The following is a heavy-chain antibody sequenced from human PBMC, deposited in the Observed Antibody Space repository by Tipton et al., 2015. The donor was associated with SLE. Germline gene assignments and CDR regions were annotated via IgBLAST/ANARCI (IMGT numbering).Heavy chain of an antibody. CDR3: ARQGQLVADY. CDR2: INHSGST. Sequence: TLSLTCAVYGGSFSGYYWSWIRQPPGKGLEWIGEINHSGSTNYNPSLKSRVTISVDTSKNQFSLKLSSVTAADTAVYYCARQGQLVADYWGQGTLVTVSS. D-gene: IGHD6-6*01. J-gene: IGHJ4*02. CDR1: GGSFSGYY. V-gene: IGHV4-34*01.